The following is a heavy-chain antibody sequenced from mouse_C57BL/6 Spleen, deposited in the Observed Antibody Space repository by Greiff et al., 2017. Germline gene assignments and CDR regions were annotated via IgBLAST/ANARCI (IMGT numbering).Heavy chain of an antibody. CDR1: GYSITSGYY. CDR3: ARGGEIYGMDY. J-gene: IGHJ4*01. CDR2: ISYDGSN. Sequence: EVKLVESGPGLVKPSQSLSLTCSVTGYSITSGYYWNWIRQFPGNKLEWMGYISYDGSNNYNPSLKNRISITRDTSKNQFCLKLNSVTTEDTATYYCARGGEIYGMDYWGQGTSVTVSS. V-gene: IGHV3-6*01.